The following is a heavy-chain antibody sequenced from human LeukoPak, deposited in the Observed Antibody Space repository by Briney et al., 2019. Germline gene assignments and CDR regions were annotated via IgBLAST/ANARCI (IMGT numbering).Heavy chain of an antibody. CDR2: IYYSGST. Sequence: PSETLSLTCTVSGGSISSSSYYWGWIRQPPGKGLEWIGSIYYSGSTYYNPSLKSRVTISVDTSKNQFSLKLSSVTAADTAVYYCARQKGDTAMVSAWGQGTLVTVSS. D-gene: IGHD5-18*01. CDR3: ARQKGDTAMVSA. V-gene: IGHV4-39*01. CDR1: GGSISSSSYY. J-gene: IGHJ5*02.